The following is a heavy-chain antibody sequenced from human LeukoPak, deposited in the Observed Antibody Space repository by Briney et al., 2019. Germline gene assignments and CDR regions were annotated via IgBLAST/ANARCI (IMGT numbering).Heavy chain of an antibody. CDR2: INPNSGGT. CDR3: ARAPPYYYGSGPDY. CDR1: GYTFTGYY. V-gene: IGHV1-2*06. J-gene: IGHJ4*02. D-gene: IGHD3-10*01. Sequence: ASVKVSCKASGYTFTGYYMHWVRQAPGQGLEWMVRINPNSGGTNYAQKFQGRVTMTRYTSISTAYMELSRLRSDDTAVYYCARAPPYYYGSGPDYXXQGTXVTVSX.